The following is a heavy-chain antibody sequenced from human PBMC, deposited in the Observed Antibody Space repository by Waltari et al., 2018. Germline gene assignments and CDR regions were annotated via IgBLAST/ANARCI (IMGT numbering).Heavy chain of an antibody. J-gene: IGHJ4*02. V-gene: IGHV1-69-2*01. D-gene: IGHD3-3*01. CDR1: GYIFTDYY. Sequence: QLIQSGAQVKSPGATVKVSCKAFGYIFTDYYMHWMQQVPGKGPEWMARRVPENGDTEFADRFQGRLTVTADTSTDTAYMEVSGLTSEDTATYYCANSMSGPRVQWGQGTQVTVSP. CDR2: RVPENGDT. CDR3: ANSMSGPRVQ.